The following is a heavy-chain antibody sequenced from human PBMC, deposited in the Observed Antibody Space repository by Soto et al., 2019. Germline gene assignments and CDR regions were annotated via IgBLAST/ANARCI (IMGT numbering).Heavy chain of an antibody. CDR2: IYYSGST. CDR1: GGSISSSSYY. Sequence: ETLSLTCTVSGGSISSSSYYWGWIRQPPGKGLEWIGSIYYSGSTYYNPSLKSRVTISVDTSKNQFSLKLSSVTAADTAVYYCARRFPYGMDVWGQGTTVTVSS. CDR3: ARRFPYGMDV. J-gene: IGHJ6*02. V-gene: IGHV4-39*01.